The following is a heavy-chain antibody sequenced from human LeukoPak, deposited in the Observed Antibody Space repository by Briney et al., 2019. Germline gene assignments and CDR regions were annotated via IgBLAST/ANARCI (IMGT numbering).Heavy chain of an antibody. CDR3: ATDGYEDAFDI. CDR2: IKTDGRWT. D-gene: IGHD3-3*01. V-gene: IGHV3-74*01. CDR1: GGSFSGYD. Sequence: PSETLSLTCAVYGGSFSGYDWSWVRQAPGKGLVWVSRIKTDGRWTSYADSVKGRFTISRDNAKNTLYLQMNSLRAEDNAVYYCATDGYEDAFDIWGQGTMVTVSS. J-gene: IGHJ3*02.